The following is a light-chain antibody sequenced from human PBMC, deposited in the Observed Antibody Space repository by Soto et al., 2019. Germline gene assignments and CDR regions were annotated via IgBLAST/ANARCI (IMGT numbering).Light chain of an antibody. J-gene: IGKJ1*01. Sequence: EIVLTKSPDTLYLSPGERATLSCRASQTVTSGYFAWYQPKRGQAPRLLVYGVSTQATGIPARFIGNGSGTDLTGTISRLEPEDFAVYFCQVYGSSAKTFGQGTRVDIK. V-gene: IGKV3-20*01. CDR3: QVYGSSAKT. CDR1: QTVTSGY. CDR2: GVS.